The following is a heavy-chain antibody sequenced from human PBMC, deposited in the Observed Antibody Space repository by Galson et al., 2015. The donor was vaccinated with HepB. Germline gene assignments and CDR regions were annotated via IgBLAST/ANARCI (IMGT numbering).Heavy chain of an antibody. CDR2: IGSKANNYAT. J-gene: IGHJ4*02. CDR3: TGLGDLSGYSSC. V-gene: IGHV3-73*01. CDR1: GFTFSGSA. Sequence: SLRLSCAGSGFTFSGSAIHWVRQASGKGLEWIGRIGSKANNYATAYTASVKGRFTISRDDSKNMAYLRMNSLRTEDTAVYYCTGLGDLSGYSSCWGQGTLVTVSS. D-gene: IGHD5-12*01.